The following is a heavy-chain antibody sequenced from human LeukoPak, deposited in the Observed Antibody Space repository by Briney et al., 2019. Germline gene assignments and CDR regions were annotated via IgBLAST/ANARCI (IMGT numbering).Heavy chain of an antibody. Sequence: ASVKVSCKVSGYTLTELSMHWVRQAPGKGLVWMGGFDPEDGETIYAQKFQGRVTMTEDTSTDTAYMELSSLRSEDTAVYYCATDKVVPAAYDAFDIWGQGTMVTVSS. CDR3: ATDKVVPAAYDAFDI. D-gene: IGHD2-2*01. CDR1: GYTLTELS. J-gene: IGHJ3*02. CDR2: FDPEDGET. V-gene: IGHV1-24*01.